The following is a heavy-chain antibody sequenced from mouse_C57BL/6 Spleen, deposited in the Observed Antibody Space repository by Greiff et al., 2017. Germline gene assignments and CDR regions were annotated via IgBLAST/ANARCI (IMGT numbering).Heavy chain of an antibody. CDR3: ARPYYGSSYEYFDV. V-gene: IGHV5-17*01. CDR2: ISSGSSTI. D-gene: IGHD1-1*01. J-gene: IGHJ1*03. Sequence: EVQLVESGGGLVKPGGSLKLSCAASGFTFSDYGMHWVRQAPEKGLEWVAYISSGSSTIYYADTVKGRFTISRDNAKNTLFLQMTSLRSEDAAVYYCARPYYGSSYEYFDVWGTGTTVTVSS. CDR1: GFTFSDYG.